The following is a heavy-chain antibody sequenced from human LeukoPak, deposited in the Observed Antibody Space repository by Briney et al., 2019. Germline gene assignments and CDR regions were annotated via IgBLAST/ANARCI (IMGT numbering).Heavy chain of an antibody. CDR3: AAGDCSSTSCRYYYYYYMDV. V-gene: IGHV1-58*01. CDR1: GFTFTSSA. J-gene: IGHJ6*03. CDR2: IVVCSGNT. D-gene: IGHD2-2*01. Sequence: SVKVSCKASGFTFTSSAVQWVRQARGQRLEWIGWIVVCSGNTNYAQKFQERVTITRDMSTSTAYMELSSLRSEDTAVYYSAAGDCSSTSCRYYYYYYMDVWGKGTTVTVSS.